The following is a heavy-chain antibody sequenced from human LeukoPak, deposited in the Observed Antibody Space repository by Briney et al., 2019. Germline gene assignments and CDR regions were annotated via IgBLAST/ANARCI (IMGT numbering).Heavy chain of an antibody. J-gene: IGHJ4*02. D-gene: IGHD6-19*01. Sequence: SETLSLTCTVSGGSISSSSYYWGWIRQPPGKGLEWIGSIYYSGSTYYNPSLKSRVTISVDTSKNQFSLKLSSVTAADTAVYYCASLALPGYSSGWYRSYYFDYWGQGTLVTVSS. CDR3: ASLALPGYSSGWYRSYYFDY. V-gene: IGHV4-39*01. CDR2: IYYSGST. CDR1: GGSISSSSYY.